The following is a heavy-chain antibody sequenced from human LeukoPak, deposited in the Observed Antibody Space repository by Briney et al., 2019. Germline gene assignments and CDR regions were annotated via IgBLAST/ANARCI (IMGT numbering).Heavy chain of an antibody. CDR2: IYTSGST. D-gene: IGHD3-10*01. J-gene: IGHJ3*02. V-gene: IGHV4-4*07. Sequence: SETLSLTCTVSGGSISSYYWTWIRQPAGKGLEWIGRIYTSGSTNYNPSLKSRVTMSVDTSKNQFSLKLSSVTAADTAVYYCARDLKGYYGSGSYPDIWGQGTMVTVSS. CDR3: ARDLKGYYGSGSYPDI. CDR1: GGSISSYY.